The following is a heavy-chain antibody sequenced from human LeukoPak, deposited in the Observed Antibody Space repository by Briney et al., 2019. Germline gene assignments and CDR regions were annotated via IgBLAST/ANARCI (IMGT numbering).Heavy chain of an antibody. J-gene: IGHJ4*02. D-gene: IGHD5-18*01. V-gene: IGHV4-34*01. Sequence: SETLSLTCAVYGGSFSGYYWSWIRQPPGKGLEWIGEINHSGSTNYNPSLKSRVTISVDTSKNQFSLKLSSVTAADTAVYYCASPSWAGYSYGRWGQGTLVTVSS. CDR3: ASPSWAGYSYGR. CDR2: INHSGST. CDR1: GGSFSGYY.